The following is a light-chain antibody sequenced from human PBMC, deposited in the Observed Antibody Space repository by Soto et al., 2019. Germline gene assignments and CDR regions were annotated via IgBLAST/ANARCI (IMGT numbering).Light chain of an antibody. CDR1: QSVSSN. J-gene: IGKJ4*01. CDR2: GAS. CDR3: QQYTNWPPIT. Sequence: IVMTQSPATLSVSPGERATLSCRASQSVSSNLAWYQHKPGQAPRLLIYGASTRATGVPARFSGSGSGTEFTLTISSLQSEDFAVYYCQQYTNWPPITFGGGTKVEIK. V-gene: IGKV3-15*01.